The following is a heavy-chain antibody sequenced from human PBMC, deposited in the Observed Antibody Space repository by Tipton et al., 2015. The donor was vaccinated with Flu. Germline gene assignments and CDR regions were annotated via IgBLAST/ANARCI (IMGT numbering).Heavy chain of an antibody. Sequence: TLSLTCAVYGGSFSGYQWSWIRQPPGKGLEWIGEINQSGSTNYNPSLKSRVTISVDTSKNQFSLKLSSVTAADTAVYHCARVPARTARLRIRVGGYFDYWGQGTLVTVSS. CDR3: ARVPARTARLRIRVGGYFDY. D-gene: IGHD6-6*01. V-gene: IGHV4-34*01. CDR1: GGSFSGYQ. CDR2: INQSGST. J-gene: IGHJ4*02.